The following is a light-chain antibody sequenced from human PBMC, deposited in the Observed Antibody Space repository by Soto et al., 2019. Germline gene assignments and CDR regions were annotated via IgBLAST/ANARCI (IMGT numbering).Light chain of an antibody. J-gene: IGKJ1*01. Sequence: IQMTQSPASLSASVGDRATITCRARQSISSWVAWYQQKPGRAPKLLIYKASSLESGVPSRFSGSGSGTEFTLTISSLQPDDFATYYCQQYNSQWTFGQGTKVDI. V-gene: IGKV1-5*03. CDR1: QSISSW. CDR2: KAS. CDR3: QQYNSQWT.